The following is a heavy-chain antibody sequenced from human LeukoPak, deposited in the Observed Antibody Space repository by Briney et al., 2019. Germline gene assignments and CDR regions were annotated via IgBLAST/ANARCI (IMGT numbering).Heavy chain of an antibody. CDR2: IKQDGNEK. D-gene: IGHD5-12*01. Sequence: GGSLRLSCAAPGFTFSSYWMSWVRQAPGKGLEWVANIKQDGNEKYYVDSVKGRFTISRDNAKNSLYLQMNSLRAEDTAMYYCARDSGYGFDYWGQGTLVAVSS. J-gene: IGHJ4*02. V-gene: IGHV3-7*01. CDR3: ARDSGYGFDY. CDR1: GFTFSSYW.